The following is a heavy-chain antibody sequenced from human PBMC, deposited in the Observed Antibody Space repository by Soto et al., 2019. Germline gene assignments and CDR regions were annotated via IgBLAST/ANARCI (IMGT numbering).Heavy chain of an antibody. CDR1: GGSISSYY. CDR3: ARRYGSCFDY. CDR2: XHXXXTT. J-gene: IGHJ4*02. V-gene: IGHV4-59*08. D-gene: IGHD5-18*01. Sequence: XXTLSLTCTVSGGSISSYYWSWIRQPPGXXXXXXXXXHXXXTTXXNKXXXXXXXTXXXTXXXQFYLKMRSVTAEDTAVYYCARRYGSCFDYWGQGTLVTVSS.